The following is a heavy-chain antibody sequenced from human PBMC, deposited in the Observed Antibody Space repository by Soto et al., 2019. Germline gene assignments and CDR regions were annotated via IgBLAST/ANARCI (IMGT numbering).Heavy chain of an antibody. CDR1: GGSISSSSYY. Sequence: PSETLSLTCTVSGGSISSSSYYWGWIRQPPGKGLEWIGSIYYSGSPYYNPSLKSRVTISVDTSKNQFSLKLSSVTAADTAVYYCAILAVAGTGVVYYYYYGMDVWGQGTTVTVSS. V-gene: IGHV4-39*01. J-gene: IGHJ6*02. CDR2: IYYSGSP. CDR3: AILAVAGTGVVYYYYYGMDV. D-gene: IGHD6-19*01.